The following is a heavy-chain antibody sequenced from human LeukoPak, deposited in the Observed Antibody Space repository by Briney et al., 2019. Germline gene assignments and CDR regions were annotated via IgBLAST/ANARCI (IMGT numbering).Heavy chain of an antibody. CDR1: GGSISSYY. V-gene: IGHV4-59*01. J-gene: IGHJ4*02. CDR2: IYYSGST. Sequence: KASETLSLTCTVSGGSISSYYWSWIRQPPGKGLEWIGYIYYSGSTNYNPSLKSRVTISVDTSKNQFSLELSSVTAADTAVYYCARAGDADDEYYFDYWGQGTLVTVSS. CDR3: ARAGDADDEYYFDY. D-gene: IGHD7-27*01.